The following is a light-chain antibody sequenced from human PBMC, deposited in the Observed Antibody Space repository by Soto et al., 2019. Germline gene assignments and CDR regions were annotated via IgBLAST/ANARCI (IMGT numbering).Light chain of an antibody. CDR2: EGT. CDR1: SSDVVTYNL. V-gene: IGLV2-23*03. J-gene: IGLJ1*01. CDR3: YSFAGSTTFSYV. Sequence: QSVLTQPASVSGSPGQSINISCTGTSSDVVTYNLVSWYQQHPGKAPTVLIYEGTKRPSGVSNRFPGSKSGNTASLTISGLQTEDEADYYCYSFAGSTTFSYVFGPGTKVTVL.